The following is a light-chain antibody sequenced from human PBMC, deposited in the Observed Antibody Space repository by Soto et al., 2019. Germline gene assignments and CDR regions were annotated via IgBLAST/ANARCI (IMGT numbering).Light chain of an antibody. CDR3: QQSYNTPLT. CDR1: QTIGTY. Sequence: IKKTQSRASLASSLGDRVTITCRASQTIGTYVNWYRQKSGAAPELLIYDASTLQSGVPSRFRGGASGTDFTLTISSLQLDDFATYYCQQSYNTPLTFGQGTKVDIK. J-gene: IGKJ1*01. V-gene: IGKV1-39*01. CDR2: DAS.